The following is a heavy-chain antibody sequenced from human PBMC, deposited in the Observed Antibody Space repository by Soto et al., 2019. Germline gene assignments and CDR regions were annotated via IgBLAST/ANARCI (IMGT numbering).Heavy chain of an antibody. Sequence: QVQLVQSGAEEKKPGASVKVSCKASGYTFTSYAMHWVRQAPGQRLEWMGWINAGNGNTKYSQKFQGRVTITRDISARTAYMELSSLRSEDTAVYYCARSIVVVTALDYWGQGTLVTVSS. V-gene: IGHV1-3*05. CDR2: INAGNGNT. CDR3: ARSIVVVTALDY. J-gene: IGHJ4*02. D-gene: IGHD2-21*02. CDR1: GYTFTSYA.